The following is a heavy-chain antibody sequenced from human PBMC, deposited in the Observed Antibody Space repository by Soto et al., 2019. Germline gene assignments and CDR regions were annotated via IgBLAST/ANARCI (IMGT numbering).Heavy chain of an antibody. CDR1: GYTFTSYD. D-gene: IGHD3-3*01. Sequence: ASVKVSCKASGYTFTSYDINWVRQATGQGLEWMGWMNPNSGNTGYAQKFQGRVTITADKSTSTAYMELSSLRSEDTAVYYCASGYDFWSGYYVFDYWGQGTLVTVSS. J-gene: IGHJ4*02. CDR3: ASGYDFWSGYYVFDY. CDR2: MNPNSGNT. V-gene: IGHV1-8*01.